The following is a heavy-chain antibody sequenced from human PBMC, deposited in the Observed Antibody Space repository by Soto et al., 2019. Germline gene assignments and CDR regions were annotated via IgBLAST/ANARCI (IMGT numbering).Heavy chain of an antibody. CDR2: ISADNGNT. CDR1: GYSXNSYG. V-gene: IGHV1-18*01. Sequence: SXKVSYEASGYSXNSYGSRWVRQAPGQGLEWMGWISADNGNTNYAHKLQGRVAITTDTSTSTAYMELRSLRSDDTAVYYCARDFVRGRVPFDHWGQGTLVTVSS. J-gene: IGHJ4*02. D-gene: IGHD3-10*02. CDR3: ARDFVRGRVPFDH.